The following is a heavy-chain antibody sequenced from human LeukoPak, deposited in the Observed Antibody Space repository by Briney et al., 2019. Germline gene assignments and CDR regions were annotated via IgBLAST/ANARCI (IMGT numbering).Heavy chain of an antibody. CDR3: ARGYSSSWYYFDY. Sequence: GGSLRLSCAASGFTFSSYNMNWVRQAPGKGLEWVSSISSSSSYIYYADSVKGRFTISRDNAKNSLYLQMNSLRAEDTAVYYCARGYSSSWYYFDYWGQGTLVTVSS. CDR1: GFTFSSYN. CDR2: ISSSSSYI. V-gene: IGHV3-21*01. D-gene: IGHD6-13*01. J-gene: IGHJ4*02.